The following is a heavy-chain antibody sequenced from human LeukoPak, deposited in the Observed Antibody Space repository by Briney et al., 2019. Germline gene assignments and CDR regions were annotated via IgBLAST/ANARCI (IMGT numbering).Heavy chain of an antibody. CDR1: GFTFSSYW. Sequence: GGSLRLSCAASGFTFSSYWMSWVRQAPGKGLEWVANIKQDGSEKYYVDSVKGRFTISRDNAKNSLYLQMNSLRAEDTAVYYCARADRDGYESRRYFDYWGQGTLVTVSS. J-gene: IGHJ4*02. D-gene: IGHD5-24*01. V-gene: IGHV3-7*01. CDR2: IKQDGSEK. CDR3: ARADRDGYESRRYFDY.